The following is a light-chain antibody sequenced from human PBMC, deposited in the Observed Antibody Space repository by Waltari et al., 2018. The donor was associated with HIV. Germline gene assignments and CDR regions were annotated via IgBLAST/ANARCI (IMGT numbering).Light chain of an antibody. CDR1: NSDIGGHNS. V-gene: IGLV2-14*01. CDR3: KSSTTRSTPCV. J-gene: IGLJ1*01. CDR2: DVS. Sequence: QSALTQPASVSGSPGQSITISCTGTNSDIGGHNSVAWYQQHPGKAPKLIIYDVSNRSEGVSDGVSGSEYGNTASQTISGLEADEDAHYCCKSSTTRSTPCVFGRWTKVTVL.